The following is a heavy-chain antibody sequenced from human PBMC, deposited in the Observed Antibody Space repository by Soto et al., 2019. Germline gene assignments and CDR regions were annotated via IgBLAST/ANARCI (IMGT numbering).Heavy chain of an antibody. CDR2: ISGRGVDT. D-gene: IGHD1-1*01. V-gene: IGHV3-23*01. CDR1: GFSFSSLA. J-gene: IGHJ4*02. Sequence: VGSLRLSCAASGFSFSSLAMSWVRQAPGKGLEWVSSISGRGVDTLYADSVKGRFTISRDNSRNTLSLQVNSLRAEDTAVYYCAKDPTDVTLFDYWGQGTLVTVSS. CDR3: AKDPTDVTLFDY.